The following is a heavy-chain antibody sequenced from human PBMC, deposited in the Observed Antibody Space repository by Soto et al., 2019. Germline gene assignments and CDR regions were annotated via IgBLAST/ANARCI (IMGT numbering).Heavy chain of an antibody. CDR2: INHSGST. V-gene: IGHV4-34*01. CDR3: ARVAIAAAGFDY. D-gene: IGHD6-13*01. J-gene: IGHJ4*02. CDR1: GGSFSGYY. Sequence: SETLSLTCAVYGGSFSGYYWTWIRQPPGTGLEWIGEINHSGSTNYNPSLKSRVTISVDTSKNQFSLKLTSVTAADTAVYYCARVAIAAAGFDYWGQGTLVTVSS.